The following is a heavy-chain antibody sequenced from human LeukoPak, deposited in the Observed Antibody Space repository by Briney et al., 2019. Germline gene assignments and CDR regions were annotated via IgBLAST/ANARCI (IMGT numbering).Heavy chain of an antibody. CDR2: ISDDESDQ. CDR1: GFTFSSYA. CDR3: AKQKGATGYFDY. Sequence: WGSLRLSCAASGFTFSSYAMHWVRQAPGKGLEWVAVISDDESDQYKADSVKGRFTISRDNSKNTLYLQMNSLIPEDTAMYYCAKQKGATGYFDYWGQGTLVTVSS. V-gene: IGHV3-30*04. D-gene: IGHD1-14*01. J-gene: IGHJ4*02.